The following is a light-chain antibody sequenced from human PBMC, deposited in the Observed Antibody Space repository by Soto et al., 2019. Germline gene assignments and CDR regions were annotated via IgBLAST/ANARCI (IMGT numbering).Light chain of an antibody. J-gene: IGKJ4*01. CDR1: QSVSSY. Sequence: EIVMTQSPGTLSVFPGETATLSCRASQSVSSYLDWFQQKPGKXPRLIIYGAYRRETGIPERLSGSGSGTDFTLNISRMEHEDFAVYYCQQYGSSTLTFGGGTKVDIK. V-gene: IGKV3-20*01. CDR3: QQYGSSTLT. CDR2: GAY.